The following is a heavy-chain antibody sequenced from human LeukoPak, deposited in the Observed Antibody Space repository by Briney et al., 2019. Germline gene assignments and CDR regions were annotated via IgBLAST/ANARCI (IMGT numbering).Heavy chain of an antibody. CDR2: IIPIFGTA. V-gene: IGHV1-69*13. D-gene: IGHD3-10*01. J-gene: IGHJ4*02. CDR1: GGTFSSYA. CDR3: ASVEDHGSGYFDY. Sequence: SVTVSCEASGGTFSSYAISWVRQAPGQGLEWMGGIIPIFGTANYAQKFQGRVTITADESTSTAYMELSSLRSEDTAVYYCASVEDHGSGYFDYWGQGTLVTVSS.